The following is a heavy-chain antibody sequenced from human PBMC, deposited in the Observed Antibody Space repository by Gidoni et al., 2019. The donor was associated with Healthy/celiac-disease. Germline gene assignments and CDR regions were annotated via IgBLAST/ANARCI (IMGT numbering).Heavy chain of an antibody. D-gene: IGHD2-2*01. Sequence: QVQLVQSGAEVKKPGSSVKVSCKASGGTFSSYAISWGRQAPGQGLEWMGGIIPIFGTANYAQKFQGRVTITADESTSTAYMELSSLRSEDTAVYYCARGSRYCSSTSCRYYYYGMDVWGKGTTVTVSS. V-gene: IGHV1-69*01. CDR3: ARGSRYCSSTSCRYYYYGMDV. J-gene: IGHJ6*04. CDR2: IIPIFGTA. CDR1: GGTFSSYA.